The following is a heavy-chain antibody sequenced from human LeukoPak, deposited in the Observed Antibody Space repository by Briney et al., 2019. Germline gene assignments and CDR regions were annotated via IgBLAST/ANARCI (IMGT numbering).Heavy chain of an antibody. CDR3: ARFLVGATLFDP. V-gene: IGHV4-59*08. J-gene: IGHJ5*02. D-gene: IGHD1-26*01. Sequence: SETLSLTCSVSGGSITNYYWSWTRQPPGKGLEWIGYVFYSGSTKYNPSLKSRVTISVDTSKNQFSLKLSSVTAADTAVYYCARFLVGATLFDPWGQGTLVTVSS. CDR2: VFYSGST. CDR1: GGSITNYY.